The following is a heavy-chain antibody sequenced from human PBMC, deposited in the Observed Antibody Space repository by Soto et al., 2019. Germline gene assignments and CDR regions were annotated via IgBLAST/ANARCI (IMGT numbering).Heavy chain of an antibody. Sequence: TLALTCTVSGGSISSGDYDWSWNRQPPGKGLEWIGYIYYSGSNYYNPSIKSRVTISVDTTKNQFSLKLSCVTAADTAVYYCARAGGGFVVVVADTRAPHNWFDPWGQGTLVTGSS. CDR3: ARAGGGFVVVVADTRAPHNWFDP. D-gene: IGHD2-15*01. CDR1: GGSISSGDYD. CDR2: IYYSGSN. J-gene: IGHJ5*02. V-gene: IGHV4-30-4*01.